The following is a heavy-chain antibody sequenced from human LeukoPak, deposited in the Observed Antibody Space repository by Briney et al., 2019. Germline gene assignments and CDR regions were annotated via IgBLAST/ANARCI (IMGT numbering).Heavy chain of an antibody. CDR1: GFTFSSYS. CDR3: AKGPRCSSTSCYSMGAFDF. Sequence: GGSLRLSCAASGFTFSSYSMDWVRQAPGKGLEWVSSISGTGSSTYYSDSVKGRFTISRDNSKNTLYLQMNSLRGEDTAVYYCAKGPRCSSTSCYSMGAFDFWGQGTMVTVSS. D-gene: IGHD2-2*01. CDR2: ISGTGSST. J-gene: IGHJ3*01. V-gene: IGHV3-23*01.